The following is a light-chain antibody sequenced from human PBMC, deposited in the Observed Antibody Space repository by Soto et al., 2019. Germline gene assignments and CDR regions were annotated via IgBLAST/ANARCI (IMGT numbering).Light chain of an antibody. Sequence: QLVLTQSPSASASLGASVKLTCTLSSGHSSYAIAWHQQQPEKGPRYLMKLNSDGSHSKGDGIPDRFSGSSSGTARYLTISLLQSEDEADYYCQTWSTGIRVFGGGTKLTVL. CDR2: LNSDGSH. CDR3: QTWSTGIRV. CDR1: SGHSSYA. J-gene: IGLJ3*02. V-gene: IGLV4-69*01.